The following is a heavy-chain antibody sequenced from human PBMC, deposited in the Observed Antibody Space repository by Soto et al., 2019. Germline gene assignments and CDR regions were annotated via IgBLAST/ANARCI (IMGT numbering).Heavy chain of an antibody. V-gene: IGHV1-69*01. Sequence: QVQLVQSGAEVKKPGSSVKVSCKASGGTFSSYAISWVRQAPGQGLEWMGGSIPIFGTANYAQKFQGRVTTPADEPTSTAYMELSSLRSEDTAVYYGARVRTPVSRGTTLDPWGQGTLGTVST. D-gene: IGHD4-17*01. CDR3: ARVRTPVSRGTTLDP. CDR2: SIPIFGTA. J-gene: IGHJ5*02. CDR1: GGTFSSYA.